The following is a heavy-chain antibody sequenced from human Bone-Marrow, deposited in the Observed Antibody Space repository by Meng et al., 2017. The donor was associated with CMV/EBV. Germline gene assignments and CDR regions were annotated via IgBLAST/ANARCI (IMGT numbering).Heavy chain of an antibody. CDR3: AKDPIAVRGSEDY. V-gene: IGHV4-39*07. Sequence: SETLSLTCTVSGGSISSSSYYWGWIRQPPGKGLEWIGSIYYSGSTYYNPSLKSRVTISVDTSKNQFSLKLSSVTAADTAVYYCAKDPIAVRGSEDYWGQGTLVTVSS. J-gene: IGHJ4*02. D-gene: IGHD2-21*01. CDR1: GGSISSSSYY. CDR2: IYYSGST.